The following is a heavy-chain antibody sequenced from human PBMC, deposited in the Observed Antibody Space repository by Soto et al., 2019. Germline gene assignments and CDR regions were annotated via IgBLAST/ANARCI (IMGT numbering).Heavy chain of an antibody. J-gene: IGHJ6*02. Sequence: PSETLSLTCTVSGVSISNYYWSWIRQPPGKGLEWLGYILYTGNTNYNPSLKSRVTISVDTSKNQVSLELTSVTTADTAVYFCARAASGPGTYYAPHYSYAMDVWGQGTTVTVSS. CDR3: ARAASGPGTYYAPHYSYAMDV. D-gene: IGHD3-3*01. V-gene: IGHV4-59*01. CDR2: ILYTGNT. CDR1: GVSISNYY.